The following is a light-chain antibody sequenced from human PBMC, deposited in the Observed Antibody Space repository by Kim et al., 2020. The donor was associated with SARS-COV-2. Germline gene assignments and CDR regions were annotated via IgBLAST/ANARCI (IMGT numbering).Light chain of an antibody. CDR1: QTVSSN. V-gene: IGKV3-15*01. CDR3: QQYNNWPYT. Sequence: EIVLTQSPATLSVSPGERATLSCRASQTVSSNLAWYQQKPGQAPRLLIYGASTRTTGIPARFSGSGSGTEFTLTISSLQSEDFAIYHCQQYNNWPYTCGQGTKLEI. CDR2: GAS. J-gene: IGKJ2*01.